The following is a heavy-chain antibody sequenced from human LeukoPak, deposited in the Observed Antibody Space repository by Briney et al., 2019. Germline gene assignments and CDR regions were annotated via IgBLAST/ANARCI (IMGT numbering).Heavy chain of an antibody. CDR1: ENTFTNYY. V-gene: IGHV1-46*01. D-gene: IGHD5-24*01. CDR3: ARGRWLQPKTLDY. J-gene: IGHJ4*02. Sequence: VASMKVSCKASENTFTNYYMHWVRQAPGQGLEWLGIINPNGDRTNYAQTFQGRVTITADESTSTAYMELSSLRSEDTAVYYCARGRWLQPKTLDYWGQGTLVTVSS. CDR2: INPNGDRT.